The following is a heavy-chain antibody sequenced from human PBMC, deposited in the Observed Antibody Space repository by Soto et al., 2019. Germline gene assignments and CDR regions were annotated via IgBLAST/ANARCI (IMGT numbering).Heavy chain of an antibody. V-gene: IGHV5-51*01. CDR1: GYNFTTYW. J-gene: IGHJ6*02. Sequence: GESLKISCKGSGYNFTTYWIGWVRQMPGKGLEWVGIIYPGDSDTRYSPSFQGQVTISADKSISTAYLQWSSLKASDTAVYYYARHDGRYYSGGYLCPMPGDYYYYDMDVWGQGTTVTVSS. D-gene: IGHD1-26*01. CDR2: IYPGDSDT. CDR3: ARHDGRYYSGGYLCPMPGDYYYYDMDV.